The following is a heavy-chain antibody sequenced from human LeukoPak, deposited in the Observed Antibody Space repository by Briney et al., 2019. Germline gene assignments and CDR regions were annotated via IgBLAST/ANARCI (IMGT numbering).Heavy chain of an antibody. CDR1: GFTFSSYE. CDR3: ARDMRYCSSTSCPRPRYYYYYGMDV. CDR2: ISSSGSTI. Sequence: GGSLRLSCAASGFTFSSYEMNWVRQAPGKGLEWVSYISSSGSTIYYADSVKGRFTISRDNAKNSLYLQMNSLRAEDTAVYYCARDMRYCSSTSCPRPRYYYYYGMDVWGQGTTVSVSS. V-gene: IGHV3-48*03. J-gene: IGHJ6*02. D-gene: IGHD2-2*01.